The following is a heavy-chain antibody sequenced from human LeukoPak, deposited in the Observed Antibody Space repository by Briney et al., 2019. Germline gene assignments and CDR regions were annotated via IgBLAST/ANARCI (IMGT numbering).Heavy chain of an antibody. V-gene: IGHV4-31*03. J-gene: IGHJ4*02. CDR3: ARGPGYGDGVDY. CDR2: IYYSGST. D-gene: IGHD4-17*01. CDR1: GGSISSGGYY. Sequence: SETLSLTCTVSGGSISSGGYYWSWIRQHPGKGLKWIGYIYYSGSTYYNPSLKSRVTISVDTSKNQFSLKLSSVTAADTAVYYCARGPGYGDGVDYWGQGTLVTVSS.